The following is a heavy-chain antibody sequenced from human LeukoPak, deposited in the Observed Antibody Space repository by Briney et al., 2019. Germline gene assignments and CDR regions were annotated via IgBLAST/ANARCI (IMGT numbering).Heavy chain of an antibody. V-gene: IGHV3-13*01. Sequence: GGSLRLSCAASGFTFSDYDMHWVRQATGKGLEWVSAIGTAGDTYYTGSVKGRFTISRENGKNSLYLQMNSLRGGDTAVYYCARVAKERVGGVYYFDYWGQGTLVTVSS. D-gene: IGHD1-1*01. CDR1: GFTFSDYD. J-gene: IGHJ4*02. CDR3: ARVAKERVGGVYYFDY. CDR2: IGTAGDT.